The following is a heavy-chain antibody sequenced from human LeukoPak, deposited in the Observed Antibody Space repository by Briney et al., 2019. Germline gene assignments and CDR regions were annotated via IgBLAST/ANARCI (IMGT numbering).Heavy chain of an antibody. J-gene: IGHJ5*01. CDR3: ARGEGWNFNS. CDR1: GFTFSNYG. D-gene: IGHD1-1*01. Sequence: GGSLRLSCAASGFTFSNYGMHWVRQAPGKGLEWVALIWNGGNNKYYADSVKGRFTISRDNSKNTLYLQMNSLRAEDTAVYYCARGEGWNFNSWGQGTLVTVSS. CDR2: IWNGGNNK. V-gene: IGHV3-33*08.